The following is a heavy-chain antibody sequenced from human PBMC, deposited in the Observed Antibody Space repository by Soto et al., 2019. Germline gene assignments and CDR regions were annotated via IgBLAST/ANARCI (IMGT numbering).Heavy chain of an antibody. V-gene: IGHV3-21*01. Sequence: GGSLRLSCAASGFTFSSYSMNWVRQAPGKGLEWVSSISSSSSYIYYADSVKGRFTISRDNAKNSLYLQMNSLRAEDTAVYYCARDDGRTHPYSSSPETRIKWGQGTLVTVSS. J-gene: IGHJ4*02. CDR2: ISSSSSYI. CDR1: GFTFSSYS. CDR3: ARDDGRTHPYSSSPETRIK. D-gene: IGHD6-6*01.